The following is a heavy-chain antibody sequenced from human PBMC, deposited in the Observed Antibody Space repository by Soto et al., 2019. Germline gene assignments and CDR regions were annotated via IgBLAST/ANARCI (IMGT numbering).Heavy chain of an antibody. CDR1: GYSFTSYW. D-gene: IGHD5-18*01. Sequence: PGESLKISCKGSGYSFTSYWISWVRQMPGKGLEWMVRIVPSDSYTNYSSSFQGHVTISADKSISTAYLQWSSLKASDTAIYYCARRKARRGYSHYYGMDVWGQGTTVTVSS. V-gene: IGHV5-10-1*01. CDR3: ARRKARRGYSHYYGMDV. J-gene: IGHJ6*02. CDR2: IVPSDSYT.